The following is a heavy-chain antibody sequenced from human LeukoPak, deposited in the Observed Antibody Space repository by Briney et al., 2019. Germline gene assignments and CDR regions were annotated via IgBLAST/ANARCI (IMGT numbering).Heavy chain of an antibody. CDR2: IYHSGST. J-gene: IGHJ4*02. CDR3: AREIYGPTEDPRSMYYFDY. CDR1: GYSISSGYY. Sequence: SETLSLTCTVSGYSISSGYYWGWIRQPPGKGLEWIGSIYHSGSTYYNPSLKSRVTMSVDTSKNQFSLKLSSVTAADTAVYYCAREIYGPTEDPRSMYYFDYWGQGTLVTVSS. V-gene: IGHV4-38-2*02. D-gene: IGHD2/OR15-2a*01.